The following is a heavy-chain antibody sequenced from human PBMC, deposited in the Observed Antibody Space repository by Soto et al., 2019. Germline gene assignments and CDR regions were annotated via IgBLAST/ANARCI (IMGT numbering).Heavy chain of an antibody. CDR1: DYTFTSDG. CDR3: ARNHHPEYNFDY. CDR2: ISGYNGNT. V-gene: IGHV1-18*01. D-gene: IGHD5-18*01. J-gene: IGHJ4*02. Sequence: SVKVSCKASDYTFTSDGISWVRQAPGQGLEWMGWISGYNGNTNYAQKLQGRVTMTTDTSTSTAYMELRSLRSDDTAVYYCARNHHPEYNFDYWGQGTLVTVSS.